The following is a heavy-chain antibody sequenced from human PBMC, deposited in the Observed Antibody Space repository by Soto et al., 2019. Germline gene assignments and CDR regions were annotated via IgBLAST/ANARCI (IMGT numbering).Heavy chain of an antibody. CDR3: ARQGQGLRYYYYGMDV. J-gene: IGHJ6*02. D-gene: IGHD4-17*01. CDR1: GGSISSSSYY. V-gene: IGHV4-39*01. CDR2: IYYSGST. Sequence: SETLSLTGTVSGGSISSSSYYWGWIRQPPGKGLEWIGSIYYSGSTYYNPSLKSRVTISVDTSKNQFSLKLSSVTAADTAVYYCARQGQGLRYYYYGMDVWGQGTTVTVSS.